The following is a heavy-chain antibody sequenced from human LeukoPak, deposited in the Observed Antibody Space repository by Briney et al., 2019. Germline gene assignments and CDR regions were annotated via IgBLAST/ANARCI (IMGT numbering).Heavy chain of an antibody. V-gene: IGHV3-7*03. CDR2: INPDASVT. D-gene: IGHD5-24*01. CDR1: GFIFNTNW. CDR3: AKTPVMGDGYNWFDP. Sequence: GGSLRLSCAASGFIFNTNWISWVRQAPGKGLEWVANINPDASVTHYVDSVKGRFTISGDNGKNSVYLQMNSLRAEDTALYYCAKTPVMGDGYNWFDPWGQGTLVTVSS. J-gene: IGHJ5*02.